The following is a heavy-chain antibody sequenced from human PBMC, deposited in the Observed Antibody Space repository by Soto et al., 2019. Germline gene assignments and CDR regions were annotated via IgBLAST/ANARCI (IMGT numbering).Heavy chain of an antibody. J-gene: IGHJ4*02. Sequence: QVQLQESGPGRVNPSETLSLTCTGAGGSINSYCWSWIRQPPGKGLEWIAYIFDSGNANYNPSLKSRVPISVDPSKNQFSLKLTSVTAADTAVYYCARHRRTTVAKFYFDNWGQGALVTVSS. CDR3: ARHRRTTVAKFYFDN. V-gene: IGHV4-59*08. CDR2: IFDSGNA. CDR1: GGSINSYC. D-gene: IGHD4-4*01.